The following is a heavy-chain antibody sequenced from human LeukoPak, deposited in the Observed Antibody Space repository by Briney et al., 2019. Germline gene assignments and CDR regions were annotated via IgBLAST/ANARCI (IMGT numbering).Heavy chain of an antibody. CDR2: IYYSDS. J-gene: IGHJ4*02. Sequence: PSQTLSLTCVVSGGSISSGDYSWSWIRQPPGKGLEWIGYIYYSDSYYNPSLKSRITISSDTSKNQFSLRLSSVTVADTAVYYCARDSPGGYFDYWGQGTLVTVSS. D-gene: IGHD2-8*02. CDR1: GGSISSGDYS. CDR3: ARDSPGGYFDY. V-gene: IGHV4-30-4*07.